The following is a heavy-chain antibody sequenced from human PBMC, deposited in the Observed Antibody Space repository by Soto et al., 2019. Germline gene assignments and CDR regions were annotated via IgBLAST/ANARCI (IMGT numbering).Heavy chain of an antibody. J-gene: IGHJ5*02. Sequence: GGSLRLSCAASGFTFSSYSMNWVRQAPGKGLEWVSYISSSSSTIYYADSVKGRFTISRDNAKNSLYLQMNSLRAEDTAVYYCASGPQYYYGSGVLDPWGQGTLVTVSS. D-gene: IGHD3-10*01. CDR2: ISSSSSTI. V-gene: IGHV3-48*01. CDR3: ASGPQYYYGSGVLDP. CDR1: GFTFSSYS.